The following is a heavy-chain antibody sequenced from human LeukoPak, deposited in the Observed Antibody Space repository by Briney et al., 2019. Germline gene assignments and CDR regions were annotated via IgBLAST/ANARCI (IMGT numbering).Heavy chain of an antibody. CDR1: GFTFSSYG. D-gene: IGHD3-22*01. CDR2: IWYDGSNK. J-gene: IGHJ1*01. CDR3: ARETYYYDSGGYYPYFQH. Sequence: GRSLRLSCAASGFTFSSYGMHWVRQAPGKGLEWVALIWYDGSNKYYADSVKGRFTISRDNSKNTLYLQMNSLGAEDTAVYYCARETYYYDSGGYYPYFQHWGQGTLVTVSS. V-gene: IGHV3-33*01.